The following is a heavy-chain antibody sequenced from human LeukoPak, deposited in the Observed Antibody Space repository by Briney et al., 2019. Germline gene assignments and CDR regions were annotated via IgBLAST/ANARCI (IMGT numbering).Heavy chain of an antibody. CDR3: ARDSDWAFDS. V-gene: IGHV3-23*01. Sequence: PGGSLRLSCVASGFTFHTYAMTWVRQAPGKGLEWVSVISGGGDATYYAASLKGRFTISRDNSKNTLYLQMNSLRAEDTAVYYCARDSDWAFDSWGLGTLVTVSS. J-gene: IGHJ4*02. CDR1: GFTFHTYA. CDR2: ISGGGDAT. D-gene: IGHD3-9*01.